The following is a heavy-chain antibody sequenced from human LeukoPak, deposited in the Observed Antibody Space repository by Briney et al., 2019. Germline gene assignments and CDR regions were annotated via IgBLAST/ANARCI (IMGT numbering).Heavy chain of an antibody. J-gene: IGHJ6*02. CDR1: GFTFSSYG. D-gene: IGHD3-10*01. CDR3: ARDDQSVTMGRGQVDFSYYGLDV. V-gene: IGHV3-23*01. Sequence: GGSLRLSCAVSGFTFSSYGMSWVRQAPGKGLEWVSAIDGSGGSTYYADSVKGRFTISRDNSKNTLYLQMNNLRTEDTAVYYCARDDQSVTMGRGQVDFSYYGLDVWGQGTTVTVSS. CDR2: IDGSGGST.